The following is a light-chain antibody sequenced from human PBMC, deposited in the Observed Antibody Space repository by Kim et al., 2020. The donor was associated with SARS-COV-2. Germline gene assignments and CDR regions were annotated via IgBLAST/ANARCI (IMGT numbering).Light chain of an antibody. CDR3: QSYNRDNVI. CDR2: EDD. Sequence: KTVTSSCTRSSGSIDDNYVQWYQQRPGAVPTTVIYEDDQRPSGVSDRFSGSIDNSSNSASLTISGLRTEDEADYYCQSYNRDNVIFGGGTKVTVL. CDR1: SGSIDDNY. J-gene: IGLJ2*01. V-gene: IGLV6-57*03.